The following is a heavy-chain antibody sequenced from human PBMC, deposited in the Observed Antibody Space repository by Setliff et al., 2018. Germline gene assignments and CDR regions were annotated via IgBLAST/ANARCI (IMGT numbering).Heavy chain of an antibody. V-gene: IGHV3-74*01. D-gene: IGHD2-2*01. CDR2: INHDGSST. J-gene: IGHJ4*02. CDR1: GFTFTSYW. CDR3: ARGPAKSAGQWGSHFFDY. Sequence: GGSLSLSCAASGFTFTSYWMHWVRQAPGKGLVWVSRINHDGSSTTYADSVKGRFTISRDNANNTLYLQMDSLRAEYTAVYYCARGPAKSAGQWGSHFFDYWGQGTLVTVSS.